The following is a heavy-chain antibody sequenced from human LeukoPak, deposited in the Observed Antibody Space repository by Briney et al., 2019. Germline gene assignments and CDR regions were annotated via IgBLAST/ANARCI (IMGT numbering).Heavy chain of an antibody. CDR1: GFTFSSYS. V-gene: IGHV3-21*01. J-gene: IGHJ4*02. CDR3: AKYFSGSFDY. Sequence: GGSLRLSCAASGFTFSSYSMNWVRQAPGKGLEWVSSISSSSSYIYYADSVKGRFTISRDNSKNTVYLQMNSLRAEDTAVYYCAKYFSGSFDYWGQGTLVTVSS. CDR2: ISSSSSYI. D-gene: IGHD3-22*01.